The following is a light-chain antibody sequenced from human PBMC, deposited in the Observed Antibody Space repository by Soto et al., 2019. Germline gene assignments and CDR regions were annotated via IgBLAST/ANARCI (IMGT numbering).Light chain of an antibody. CDR1: SSDVGGYNY. J-gene: IGLJ2*01. CDR2: DVS. V-gene: IGLV2-11*01. CDR3: CSYAGSYTFAV. Sequence: QSALTQPRSVSGSPGQSVTISCTGTSSDVGGYNYVSWYQQHPGKPPKLMISDVSKRPSGVPDRFSGSKSGNTASLTISGLQAEDEADYYCCSYAGSYTFAVFGGGTKLTVL.